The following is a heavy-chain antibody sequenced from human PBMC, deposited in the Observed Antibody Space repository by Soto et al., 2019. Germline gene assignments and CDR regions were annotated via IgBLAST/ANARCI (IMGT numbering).Heavy chain of an antibody. CDR3: ARQGIAVAGWYYYGMDV. V-gene: IGHV4-59*04. CDR1: DGSISSYF. J-gene: IGHJ6*02. CDR2: IYSSGST. D-gene: IGHD6-19*01. Sequence: PSETLSLTCTVSDGSISSYFWSWIRQPPGKGLEWIGYIYSSGSTYYNPSLKSRVTISVDTSKNQFSLKLSSVTAADTAVYYCARQGIAVAGWYYYGMDVWGQGTTVTVS.